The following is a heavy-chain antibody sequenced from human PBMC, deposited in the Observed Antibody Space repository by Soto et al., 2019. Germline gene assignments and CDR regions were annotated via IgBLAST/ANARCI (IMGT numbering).Heavy chain of an antibody. V-gene: IGHV1-3*01. CDR3: ARIVVVVPAATPHDAFDI. D-gene: IGHD2-2*01. Sequence: ASVKVSCKASGYTFTSYAMHWVRQAPGQRLEWMGWINAGNGNTKYSQKFQGRVTITRDTSASTAYMELSSLRSEDTAVYYCARIVVVVPAATPHDAFDISGQGTMVTVSS. CDR2: INAGNGNT. CDR1: GYTFTSYA. J-gene: IGHJ3*02.